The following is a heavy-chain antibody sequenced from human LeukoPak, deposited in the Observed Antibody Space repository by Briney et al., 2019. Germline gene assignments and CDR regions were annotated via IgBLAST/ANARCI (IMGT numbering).Heavy chain of an antibody. CDR1: GGSISSYY. D-gene: IGHD6-19*01. CDR3: ARADGWSKEIAY. V-gene: IGHV4-59*01. Sequence: ASETQTLTCTVSGGSISSYYWSWIRQPPGKGLEWIGYIYYSGSTNYNPSLKSRVTISVDTSKNQFSLKLSSVTAADTAVYYCARADGWSKEIAYWGQGTLVTVSS. CDR2: IYYSGST. J-gene: IGHJ4*02.